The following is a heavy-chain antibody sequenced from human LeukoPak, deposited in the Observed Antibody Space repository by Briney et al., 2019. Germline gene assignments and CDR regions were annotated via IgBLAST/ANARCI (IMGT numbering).Heavy chain of an antibody. D-gene: IGHD1-14*01. Sequence: SVKVSCKASGGAFSNYAMNWVRQAPGQGLEWMGGILPVLGTPSYAQKFQGRVTINADESTTTAYMELSSLRFEDTAVYYCARHGTISSESYFDYWGQGALVTVSS. J-gene: IGHJ4*02. CDR3: ARHGTISSESYFDY. V-gene: IGHV1-69*13. CDR1: GGAFSNYA. CDR2: ILPVLGTP.